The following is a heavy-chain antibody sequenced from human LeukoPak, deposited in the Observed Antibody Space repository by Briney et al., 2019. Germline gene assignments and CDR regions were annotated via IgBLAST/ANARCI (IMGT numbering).Heavy chain of an antibody. CDR3: VHDIPGGEGFQH. CDR2: IYGNDDK. Sequence: SGPTLVKPTQTLTLTCTFSGFSLSTSGVGVGWNRQPPGKALEWLALIYGNDDKRYSPSLKSRLTITKDTSKNQVVLTITNVDPVDTATYFCVHDIPGGEGFQHWGQGTLVTVSS. CDR1: GFSLSTSGVG. V-gene: IGHV2-5*01. J-gene: IGHJ1*01. D-gene: IGHD3-16*01.